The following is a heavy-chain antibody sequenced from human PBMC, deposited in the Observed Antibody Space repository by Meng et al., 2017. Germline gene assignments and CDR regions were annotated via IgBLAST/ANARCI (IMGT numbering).Heavy chain of an antibody. CDR3: ARDLVAGTGVSAFDI. Sequence: SETLSLTCTVSGGSISSSSYYWGWIRQPPGKGLEWIGSIYYSGSTYYNPSLKSRVTISVDTSENQFSLKLSSVTAADTAVYYCARDLVAGTGVSAFDIWGQGTMVTVSS. J-gene: IGHJ3*02. CDR1: GGSISSSSYY. V-gene: IGHV4-39*07. CDR2: IYYSGST. D-gene: IGHD6-19*01.